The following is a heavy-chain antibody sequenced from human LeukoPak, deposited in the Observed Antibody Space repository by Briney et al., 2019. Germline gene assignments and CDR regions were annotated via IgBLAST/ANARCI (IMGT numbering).Heavy chain of an antibody. Sequence: SETLSLTCTVSGGSISSSSYYWGWLRQPPGKGLEWIGRIYTSGSTNYNPSLKSRVTISVDTSKNQFSLKLSSVTAADTAVYYCARGLKGGTFSWFDPWGQGTLVTVSS. J-gene: IGHJ5*02. CDR1: GGSISSSSYY. V-gene: IGHV4-39*07. CDR3: ARGLKGGTFSWFDP. CDR2: IYTSGST. D-gene: IGHD1-26*01.